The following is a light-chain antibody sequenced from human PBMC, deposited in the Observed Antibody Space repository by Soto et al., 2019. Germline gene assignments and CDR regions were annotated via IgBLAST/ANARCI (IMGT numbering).Light chain of an antibody. CDR3: QHYNSYSEA. V-gene: IGKV1-5*03. CDR2: KAS. J-gene: IGKJ1*01. Sequence: DIQMTQSPSTLSGSVGDRVTITCRASQTISSWLAWYQQKPGKAPKLLIYKASTLKSGVPSRFSGSGSGTEFTLTIRSLQPDDFATYYCQHYNSYSEAFGQGPTVDIK. CDR1: QTISSW.